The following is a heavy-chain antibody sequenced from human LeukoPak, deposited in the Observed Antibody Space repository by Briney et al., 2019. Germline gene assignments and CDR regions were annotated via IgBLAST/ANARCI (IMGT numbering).Heavy chain of an antibody. CDR1: GYTFTSFD. Sequence: ASVKVSCKASGYTFTSFDINWVRQAAGQGREWRGWMNPGSGKTGYAQRFRGRGTMTRDTSISTAYLELSTLTSEATAVYYCASHTYYLSSGSFGHWGQGTLVTVSS. J-gene: IGHJ4*02. CDR3: ASHTYYLSSGSFGH. D-gene: IGHD3-10*01. V-gene: IGHV1-8*01. CDR2: MNPGSGKT.